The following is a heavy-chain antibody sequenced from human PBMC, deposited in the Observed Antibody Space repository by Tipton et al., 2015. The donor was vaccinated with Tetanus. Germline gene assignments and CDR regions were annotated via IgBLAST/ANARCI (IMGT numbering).Heavy chain of an antibody. D-gene: IGHD4-17*01. J-gene: IGHJ5*02. CDR2: ISNDGSAT. CDR3: ARKIDSVTTPLLFAP. V-gene: IGHV3-74*01. CDR1: GFTFSTYG. Sequence: GSLRLSCAASGFTFSTYGMHWVRQAPGKGLVWVARISNDGSATNYADSVKGRFTISRDNAKDTLYLQMNGLGAEDTAVYYCARKIDSVTTPLLFAPWGQGTLVTVSS.